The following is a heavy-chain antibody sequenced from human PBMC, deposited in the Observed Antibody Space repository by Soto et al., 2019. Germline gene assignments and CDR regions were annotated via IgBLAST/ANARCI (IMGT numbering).Heavy chain of an antibody. D-gene: IGHD3-22*01. CDR3: AKVPYYYDSSGSHFDH. Sequence: PVWPLRLSCSSSVFTFSSYAMSLVLQHPCKGLELVSAISGSGGSTYYADSVKGRFTISRDNSKNTLYLQMNSLRAEDTAVYYCAKVPYYYDSSGSHFDHWGQGTLVTVSS. V-gene: IGHV3-23*01. CDR2: ISGSGGST. J-gene: IGHJ4*02. CDR1: VFTFSSYA.